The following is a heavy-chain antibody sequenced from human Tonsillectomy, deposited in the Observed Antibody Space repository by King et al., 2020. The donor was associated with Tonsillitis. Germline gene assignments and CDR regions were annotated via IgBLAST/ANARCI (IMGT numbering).Heavy chain of an antibody. CDR2: IYSNGST. Sequence: VQLQESGPGLVKPSETLSLTCTVSGASISSNYWSWIRQPAGKGLEWIGRIYSNGSTNYNPSLRSRVTMSVDTSKKQFSLKLSSVTAADTAVYYCASGFYGSDWLYKGSFWGQGTLVTVYS. V-gene: IGHV4-4*07. CDR1: GASISSNY. J-gene: IGHJ4*02. D-gene: IGHD6-19*01. CDR3: ASGFYGSDWLYKGSF.